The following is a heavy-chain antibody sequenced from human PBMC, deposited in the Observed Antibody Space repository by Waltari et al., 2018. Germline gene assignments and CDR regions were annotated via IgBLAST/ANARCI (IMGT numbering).Heavy chain of an antibody. CDR2: ISWNSYSI. D-gene: IGHD3-22*01. Sequence: EVQLVESGGGLVQPGRSLRLSCAASGFTFDDYAMHWVRQAPGKGLEWVSGISWNSYSIGYGDSVKGRFTISRYNAKHSLYLQMNSLRAEDTALYYCAKGRYFYDSSGQASSFDYWGQGTLVTVSS. CDR3: AKGRYFYDSSGQASSFDY. J-gene: IGHJ4*02. V-gene: IGHV3-9*01. CDR1: GFTFDDYA.